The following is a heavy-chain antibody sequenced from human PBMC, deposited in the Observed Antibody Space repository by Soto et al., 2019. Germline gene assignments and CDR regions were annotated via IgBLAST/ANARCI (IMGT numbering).Heavy chain of an antibody. D-gene: IGHD1-26*01. Sequence: QVQLVQSGAEVKKPGSSVKVSCKASGGTFSSYAISWVRQAPGQGLEWMGGIIPIFGTANYAQKFQGRVTITADESTSTAYMELSSLRSEDTAVYYCARGIVGATLAMTPGRDYYFDYWGQGTLVTVSS. CDR1: GGTFSSYA. CDR2: IIPIFGTA. CDR3: ARGIVGATLAMTPGRDYYFDY. J-gene: IGHJ4*02. V-gene: IGHV1-69*01.